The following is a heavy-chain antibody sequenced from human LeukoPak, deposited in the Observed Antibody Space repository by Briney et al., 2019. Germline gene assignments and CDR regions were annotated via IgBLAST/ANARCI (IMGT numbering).Heavy chain of an antibody. Sequence: TGGSLRLSCAASGFTFSSYWMSWVRQAPGKGLEWVANIKQDGSEKYYVDSVKGRFTISRDNAKNSLYLQMNSLRAEDTAVYYCARGSVGIVVVVAATFDYWGQGTLVTVSS. CDR1: GFTFSSYW. CDR3: ARGSVGIVVVVAATFDY. V-gene: IGHV3-7*01. CDR2: IKQDGSEK. D-gene: IGHD2-15*01. J-gene: IGHJ4*02.